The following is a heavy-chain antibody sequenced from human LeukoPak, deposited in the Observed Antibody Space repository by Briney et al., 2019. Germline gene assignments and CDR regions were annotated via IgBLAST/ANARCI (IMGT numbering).Heavy chain of an antibody. CDR1: GGTFSSYA. Sequence: SVKVSCKASGGTFSSYAISWVRQAPGQGLEWMGVFIPILGTANSTQKFQNRVTITADISTNTVYMELSSLRPEDTAVCFCAGIPVFGVVLHQEPVWGKGTTVTVSS. CDR3: AGIPVFGVVLHQEPV. D-gene: IGHD3-3*01. J-gene: IGHJ6*04. V-gene: IGHV1-69*10. CDR2: FIPILGTA.